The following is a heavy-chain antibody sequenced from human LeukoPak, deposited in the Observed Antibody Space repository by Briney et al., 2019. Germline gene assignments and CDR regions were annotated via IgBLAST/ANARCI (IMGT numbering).Heavy chain of an antibody. CDR3: ARGVTMVRGVILYFDY. CDR1: GGSFSGYY. D-gene: IGHD3-10*01. J-gene: IGHJ4*02. CDR2: INHSGST. V-gene: IGHV4-34*01. Sequence: SGTLSLTCAVYGGSFSGYYWSRIRQPPGKGLEWIGEINHSGSTNYNPSLKSRVTISVDTSKNQFSLKLSSVTAADTAVYYCARGVTMVRGVILYFDYWGQGTLVTVSS.